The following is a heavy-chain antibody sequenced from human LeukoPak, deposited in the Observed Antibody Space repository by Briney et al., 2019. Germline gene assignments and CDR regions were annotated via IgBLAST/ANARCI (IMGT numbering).Heavy chain of an antibody. V-gene: IGHV3-7*05. CDR2: IKQDGSEQ. J-gene: IGHJ3*02. D-gene: IGHD5-18*01. CDR3: ARDRGYSTFDI. CDR1: GFTLSSHW. Sequence: GGSLRLSCAVSGFTLSSHWMSWVRQAPGKGLEWVANIKQDGSEQYYVDSVKGRFTISRDNAKNSLCLQMSSLRAEDTAVYYCARDRGYSTFDIWGQGTMVTVSS.